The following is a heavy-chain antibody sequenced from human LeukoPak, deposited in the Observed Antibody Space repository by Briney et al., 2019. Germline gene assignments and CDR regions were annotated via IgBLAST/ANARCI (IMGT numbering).Heavy chain of an antibody. V-gene: IGHV3-48*03. J-gene: IGHJ1*01. CDR3: ARAGYSMDTEYFQH. CDR2: ISNSGTAI. Sequence: GGSLRLSCAASGFTFSSYEMNWVRQAPRKGLEWVSYISNSGTAIYYADSVKGRFTISRDNAKSSLYLQMNSLRAEDTAVYYCARAGYSMDTEYFQHWGQGTLVTVSS. CDR1: GFTFSSYE. D-gene: IGHD5-18*01.